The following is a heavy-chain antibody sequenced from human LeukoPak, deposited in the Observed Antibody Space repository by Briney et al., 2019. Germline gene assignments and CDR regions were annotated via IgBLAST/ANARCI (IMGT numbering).Heavy chain of an antibody. D-gene: IGHD6-19*01. Sequence: ASVKVSCKASGYTFTSYGIGWVRQAPGQGLEWMGWISVYSGDTKYAQKLQGRVTMTTDTSTTTAYMELRSLRSDDTAVYYCARDLSDYSSGWYVCDYWGQGTLVTVSS. CDR2: ISVYSGDT. CDR3: ARDLSDYSSGWYVCDY. V-gene: IGHV1-18*01. J-gene: IGHJ4*02. CDR1: GYTFTSYG.